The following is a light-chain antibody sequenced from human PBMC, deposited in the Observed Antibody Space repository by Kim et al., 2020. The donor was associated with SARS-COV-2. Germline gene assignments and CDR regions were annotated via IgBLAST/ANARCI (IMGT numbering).Light chain of an antibody. J-gene: IGKJ2*01. Sequence: EIVMTQSPATLSVSPGERATLSCRASQSVSSNLAWYQQKPDQAPRLLIYGASTRATGIPARFSGSGSGTEFTLTISSLQSEDFAVYYCQQYNNWHMYTFGQGTKLEI. V-gene: IGKV3-15*01. CDR2: GAS. CDR1: QSVSSN. CDR3: QQYNNWHMYT.